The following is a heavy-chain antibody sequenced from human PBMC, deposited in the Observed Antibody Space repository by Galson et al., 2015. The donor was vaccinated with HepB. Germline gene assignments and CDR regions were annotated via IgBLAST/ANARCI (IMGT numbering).Heavy chain of an antibody. D-gene: IGHD6-19*01. J-gene: IGHJ5*02. CDR3: AREEYGSGWYGSVMGNWFDP. CDR2: ISHDGSSK. CDR1: GCTFSAYA. Sequence: SLRLSCAASGCTFSAYALHWVRQAPGRGLEWVAGISHDGSSKYYADSVKGRFTISRANSRNTIYLHMNSLRVEDTAIYYCAREEYGSGWYGSVMGNWFDPWGQGTLVTVSS. V-gene: IGHV3-30*04.